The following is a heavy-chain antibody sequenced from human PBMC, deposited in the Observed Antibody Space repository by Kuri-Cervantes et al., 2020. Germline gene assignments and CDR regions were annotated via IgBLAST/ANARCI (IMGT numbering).Heavy chain of an antibody. V-gene: IGHV4-34*01. CDR2: INHSGST. CDR3: GGVRYCSSTSCSKHFYYYMDV. J-gene: IGHJ6*03. CDR1: GGSFSGYY. Sequence: SETLSLTCRVYGGSFSGYYWSWIRQPPGKGLEWIGEINHSGSTNYNPSLKSRVTISVDTSKNQFSLKLSSVTAADTAVYYCGGVRYCSSTSCSKHFYYYMDVWGKGTTVTVSS. D-gene: IGHD2-2*01.